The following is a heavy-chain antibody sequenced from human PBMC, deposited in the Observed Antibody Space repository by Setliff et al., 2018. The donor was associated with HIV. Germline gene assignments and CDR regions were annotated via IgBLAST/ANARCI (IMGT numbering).Heavy chain of an antibody. J-gene: IGHJ4*02. V-gene: IGHV4-39*01. Sequence: SETLSLTCIVSGDSISSSSYYWGWVRQPPGKGLGFIGIIHYTGTTYYSPSLGSRATIPVDTSKNQFSLRLNSVTAADTAVYYCARRRGDFNPYFDSWGQGNLVTVSS. CDR3: ARRRGDFNPYFDS. D-gene: IGHD3-16*01. CDR2: IHYTGTT. CDR1: GDSISSSSYY.